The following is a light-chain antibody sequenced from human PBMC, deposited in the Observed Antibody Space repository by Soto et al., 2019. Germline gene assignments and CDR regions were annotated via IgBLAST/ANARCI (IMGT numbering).Light chain of an antibody. CDR1: QSVSSSN. CDR3: QQYGSSPPYT. J-gene: IGKJ2*01. CDR2: GAS. Sequence: EIVLTQSPGTLSLSPGERATLSCRASQSVSSSNLAWYQQRPGQAPRLLIRGASSRATGIPDRFSGSGSGTDFTLTISRLEPEDFAVYYCQQYGSSPPYTFGQGTKLEIK. V-gene: IGKV3-20*01.